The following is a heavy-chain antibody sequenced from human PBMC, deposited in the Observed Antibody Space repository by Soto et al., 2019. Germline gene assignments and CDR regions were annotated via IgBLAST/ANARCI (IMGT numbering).Heavy chain of an antibody. CDR3: ATGGWGGFDY. V-gene: IGHV4-34*01. D-gene: IGHD3-16*01. CDR1: GGSFSGYY. Sequence: QVQLQQWGAGLLKPSETLSLTCAVYGGSFSGYYWSWIRQPPGKGLEWIGEINHSGSTNYNPSLKSRVTISVDTSKNQVSLKLSSVTAADTAVYYCATGGWGGFDYWGQGTLVTVSS. J-gene: IGHJ4*02. CDR2: INHSGST.